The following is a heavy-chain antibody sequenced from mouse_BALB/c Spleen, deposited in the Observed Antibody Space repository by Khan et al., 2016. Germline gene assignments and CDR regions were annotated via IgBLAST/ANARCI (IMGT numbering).Heavy chain of an antibody. CDR2: IDPENGDT. V-gene: IGHV14-4*02. J-gene: IGHJ4*01. CDR1: GFNIKDYY. Sequence: VQLKESGAELVRSGASVKLSCTASGFNIKDYYMHWVKQRPEQGLEWIGWIDPENGDTEYAPKFQGKATMTADTSSNTAYLQLSSLTSEDTAVYYGNACDYNAMDYGRQGTSVTVSS. CDR3: NACDYNAMDY.